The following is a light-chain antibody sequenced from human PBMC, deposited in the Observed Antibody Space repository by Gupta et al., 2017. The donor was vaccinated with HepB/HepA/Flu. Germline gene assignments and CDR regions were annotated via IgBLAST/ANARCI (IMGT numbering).Light chain of an antibody. CDR3: QQLNSYLLT. Sequence: DIQLTQSPSFLSASVGDRVTITCRASQGISSYLAWYQQKPGKAPKLLIYAASTFQSAVPSRFSGSRSGTEFTLTIRCLQPEDSTTYYCQQLNSYLLTFGGGTKVEMK. J-gene: IGKJ4*01. CDR2: AAS. CDR1: QGISSY. V-gene: IGKV1-9*01.